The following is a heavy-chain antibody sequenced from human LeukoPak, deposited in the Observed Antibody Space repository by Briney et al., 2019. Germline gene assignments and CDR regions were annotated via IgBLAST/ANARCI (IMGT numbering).Heavy chain of an antibody. CDR1: GFTFSSYG. CDR3: AKGRGYCSGGSCYSDY. V-gene: IGHV3-23*01. D-gene: IGHD2-15*01. Sequence: PGGSLRLSCAASGFTFSSYGMHWVRQAPGKGLEWVSTVSSSDSSSYYADSVKGRFTISRDNSKNTLYLQMNSLRAEDTAVYYCAKGRGYCSGGSCYSDYWGQGTLVTVSS. J-gene: IGHJ4*02. CDR2: VSSSDSSS.